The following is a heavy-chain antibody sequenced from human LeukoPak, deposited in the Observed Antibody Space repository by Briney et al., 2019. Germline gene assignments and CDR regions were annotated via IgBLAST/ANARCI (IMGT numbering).Heavy chain of an antibody. Sequence: GGSLRLSCAASGFTFSSYAMGWVRQAPGEGLEWVSAISGSGGSTYYADSVKGRFTISRDNSKNTLYLQMNSLRAEDTAVYYCAKVPLIAVAGTYYFDYWGQGTLVTVSS. J-gene: IGHJ4*02. CDR1: GFTFSSYA. CDR2: ISGSGGST. CDR3: AKVPLIAVAGTYYFDY. V-gene: IGHV3-23*01. D-gene: IGHD6-19*01.